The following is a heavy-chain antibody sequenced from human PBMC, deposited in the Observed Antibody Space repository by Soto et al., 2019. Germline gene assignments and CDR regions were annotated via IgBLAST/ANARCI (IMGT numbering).Heavy chain of an antibody. J-gene: IGHJ6*02. CDR3: ARFSGGSYNTYYFYYGMDV. CDR1: GYTFTSYG. CDR2: ISAYNGNT. Sequence: ASVKVSCKASGYTFTSYGISWVRQAPGQGLDWMGWISAYNGNTKYAQDPQGRVTMTTDTSTSTAYMELRSLRSDDTAMYYCARFSGGSYNTYYFYYGMDVWGQGTTVTSP. D-gene: IGHD2-15*01. V-gene: IGHV1-18*04.